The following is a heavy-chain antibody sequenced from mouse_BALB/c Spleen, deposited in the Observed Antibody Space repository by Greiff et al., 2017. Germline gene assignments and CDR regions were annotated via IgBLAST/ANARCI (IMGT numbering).Heavy chain of an antibody. J-gene: IGHJ4*01. D-gene: IGHD2-3*01. Sequence: VQLQQSGAELARPGASVKLSCKASGYTFTSYWMQWVKQRPGQGLEWIGAIYPGDGDTRYTQKFKGKATLTADKSSSTAYMQLSSLASEDSAVYYCARWLLERGAMDYWGQGTSVTVSS. CDR1: GYTFTSYW. CDR3: ARWLLERGAMDY. CDR2: IYPGDGDT. V-gene: IGHV1-87*01.